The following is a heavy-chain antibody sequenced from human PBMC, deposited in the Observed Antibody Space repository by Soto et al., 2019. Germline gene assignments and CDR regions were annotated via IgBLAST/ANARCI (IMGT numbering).Heavy chain of an antibody. CDR1: GGSVSSGSYY. Sequence: QVQLQESGPGLVKPSETLSLTCTVSGGSVSSGSYYWSWIRQPPGKGLEWIGYIYYSGSTNYNPSLKSRVTLSVDTSKNQFSLKLSSVTAADTAVYYCASTHSHGGGGAFDIWGQGTMVTVSS. CDR3: ASTHSHGGGGAFDI. D-gene: IGHD4-17*01. J-gene: IGHJ3*02. V-gene: IGHV4-61*01. CDR2: IYYSGST.